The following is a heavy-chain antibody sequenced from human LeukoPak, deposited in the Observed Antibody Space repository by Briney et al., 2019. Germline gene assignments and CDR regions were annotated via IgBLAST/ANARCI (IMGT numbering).Heavy chain of an antibody. CDR3: ARGRSGSYSLDY. J-gene: IGHJ4*02. V-gene: IGHV3-48*03. Sequence: GGSLRLSCAATGFTFSSYEMNWVRQAPGKGLEWVSYISSSGSTIYYADSVKGRFTISRDNAKNSLYLQMNSLRAEDTAVYYCARGRSGSYSLDYWGQGTLVTASS. D-gene: IGHD1-26*01. CDR2: ISSSGSTI. CDR1: GFTFSSYE.